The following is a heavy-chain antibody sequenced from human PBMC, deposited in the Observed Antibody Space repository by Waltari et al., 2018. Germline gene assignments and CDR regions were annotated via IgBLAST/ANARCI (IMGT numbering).Heavy chain of an antibody. CDR1: GFTFSSYS. CDR2: ISSSSSYI. CDR3: ARWDGDYDY. Sequence: EVQLVESGGGLVKPGGSLRLSCAASGFTFSSYSLHWVRQAPGKGLEWVSSISSSSSYIYYADSVKGRFTISRDNAKNSLYLQMNSLRAEDTAVYYCARWDGDYDYWGQGTLVTVSS. D-gene: IGHD4-17*01. V-gene: IGHV3-21*01. J-gene: IGHJ4*02.